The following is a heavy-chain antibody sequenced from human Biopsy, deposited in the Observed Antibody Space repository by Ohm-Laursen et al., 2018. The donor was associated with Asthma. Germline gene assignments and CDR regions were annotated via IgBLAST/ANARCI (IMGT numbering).Heavy chain of an antibody. V-gene: IGHV3-53*01. Sequence: GSLRLSCAASGFTVSRDHMFWVRQAPGKGLEWVSVIYGGGTSHTADSVRGRFTISRDFSKSTLHLQMHSLRVEDTAVYYCARGDSSGWSHYYFDYWGQGTLVTVSS. D-gene: IGHD6-19*01. J-gene: IGHJ4*02. CDR3: ARGDSSGWSHYYFDY. CDR1: GFTVSRDH. CDR2: IYGGGTS.